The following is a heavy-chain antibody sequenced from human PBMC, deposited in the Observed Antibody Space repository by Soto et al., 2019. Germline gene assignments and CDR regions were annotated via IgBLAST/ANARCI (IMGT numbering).Heavy chain of an antibody. D-gene: IGHD2-15*01. Sequence: SENLSLTCAVYGGFFSGYYWRWIRQPPGKGMEWIGEINHSGSTNYNPSLKGRGTISVDTSKNQFSLKLSSVTAADTVVYYCAIGWWRRTTRRYTYYYMDAWVKGTTVT. V-gene: IGHV4-34*01. CDR2: INHSGST. J-gene: IGHJ6*03. CDR3: AIGWWRRTTRRYTYYYMDA. CDR1: GGFFSGYY.